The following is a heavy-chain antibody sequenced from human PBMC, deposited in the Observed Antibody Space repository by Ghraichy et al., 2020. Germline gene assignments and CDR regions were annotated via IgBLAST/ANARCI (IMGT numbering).Heavy chain of an antibody. D-gene: IGHD3-22*01. CDR2: IRSKVYGGTT. CDR1: GFTFGDYA. Sequence: GGSLRLSCTASGFTFGDYAMSWFRQAPGKGLEWVGFIRSKVYGGTTEYAASVKGRFTISRDDSNSIAYLQMDSLKTEDTAVYYCTRAYYDTSGYYRDYWGQGTLVTVSS. V-gene: IGHV3-49*03. J-gene: IGHJ4*02. CDR3: TRAYYDTSGYYRDY.